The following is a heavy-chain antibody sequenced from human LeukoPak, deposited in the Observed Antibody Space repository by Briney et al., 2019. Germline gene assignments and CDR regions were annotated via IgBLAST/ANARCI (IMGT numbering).Heavy chain of an antibody. CDR3: ARAPVHPYGMDV. CDR1: GFTFSSYG. CDR2: IWYDGSNK. D-gene: IGHD3-10*01. Sequence: GGSLRLPCAASGFTFSSYGMHWVRQAPGKGLEWVAVIWYDGSNKYYADSVKGRFTISRDNSKNTLYLQMNSLRAEDTPVYYCARAPVHPYGMDVWGQGTTVTVSS. J-gene: IGHJ6*02. V-gene: IGHV3-33*01.